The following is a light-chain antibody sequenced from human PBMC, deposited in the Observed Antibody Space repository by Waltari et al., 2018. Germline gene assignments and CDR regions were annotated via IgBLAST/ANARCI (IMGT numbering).Light chain of an antibody. J-gene: IGKJ4*01. Sequence: DIQMTQSPSSLSASVGDRVTITCRASQSISTYLSWYQQKPGKAPKFLIYAASSLQSGVPSRFSGSGSGTEFTLTISSLQPEDFATYYCQQSYSALALTFGGGTKVEVK. CDR1: QSISTY. V-gene: IGKV1-39*01. CDR2: AAS. CDR3: QQSYSALALT.